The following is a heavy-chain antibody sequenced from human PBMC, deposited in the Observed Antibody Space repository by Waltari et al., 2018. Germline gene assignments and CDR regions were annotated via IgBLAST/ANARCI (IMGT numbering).Heavy chain of an antibody. CDR1: GGSISSGSYY. CDR3: ARDHCGGDCYPQIGAFDI. CDR2: IYTSGRT. D-gene: IGHD2-21*01. V-gene: IGHV4-61*09. J-gene: IGHJ3*02. Sequence: QVQLQESCPGLVKPSQTLSLTCTVSGGSISSGSYYWSCIRQPAVQGLEWIGYIYTSGRTNYNPSLKSRVTISVDTSKNQFSLKLSSVTAADTAVYYCARDHCGGDCYPQIGAFDIWGQGTMVTVSS.